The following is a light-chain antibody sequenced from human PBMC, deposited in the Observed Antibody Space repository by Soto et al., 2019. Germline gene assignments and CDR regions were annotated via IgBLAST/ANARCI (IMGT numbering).Light chain of an antibody. Sequence: QSALTQPASVSGSPGQSITISCTGTSSDVGGYNYVSWYQQHPGKAPKLMIYDVSNRPSGVSNRFSGSKSGNTASLTISGLQAEDEADYYCGSYTSCSTVVFGGGTKLTVL. V-gene: IGLV2-14*01. CDR2: DVS. CDR1: SSDVGGYNY. CDR3: GSYTSCSTVV. J-gene: IGLJ2*01.